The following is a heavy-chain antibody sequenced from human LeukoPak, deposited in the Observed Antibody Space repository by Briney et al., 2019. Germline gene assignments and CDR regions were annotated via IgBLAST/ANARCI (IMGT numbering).Heavy chain of an antibody. Sequence: GGSLRLSCAASGFTFSSYGMHWVRQAPGKGLEWVAVIWYDGSNKCYADSVKGRFTISRDNSKNTLYLQMNSLRAEDTAVYYCARDKGTEYFQHWGQGTLVTVSS. J-gene: IGHJ1*01. V-gene: IGHV3-33*01. CDR3: ARDKGTEYFQH. CDR1: GFTFSSYG. D-gene: IGHD1-1*01. CDR2: IWYDGSNK.